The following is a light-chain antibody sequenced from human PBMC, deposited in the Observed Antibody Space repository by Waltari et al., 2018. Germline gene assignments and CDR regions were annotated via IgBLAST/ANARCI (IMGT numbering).Light chain of an antibody. J-gene: IGKJ4*01. Sequence: EIVLTQSPVTLSLSPAERATLPYRTSQTIRTTYLAWYQQKPGQAPTLLIYGTFTRATGIPDRFTGSGSGTDFSLTISSLEPEDFATYYCQQYDISPLTFGGGTKVEIK. CDR2: GTF. CDR3: QQYDISPLT. V-gene: IGKV3-20*01. CDR1: QTIRTTY.